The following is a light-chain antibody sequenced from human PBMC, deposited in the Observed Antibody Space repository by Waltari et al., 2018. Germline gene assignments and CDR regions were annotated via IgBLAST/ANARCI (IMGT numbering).Light chain of an antibody. V-gene: IGLV3-19*01. CDR3: HSRDASGVGGS. J-gene: IGLJ2*01. CDR2: DKN. CDR1: SLRSYH. Sequence: SFELTQDPAVSVAMGQTVRITCQGDSLRSYHSSWYQQRPGQAPILVLYDKNNRPSGVPDRFSGSSSDNTASLTITGAQAEDEASYYCHSRDASGVGGSFGGGTKLTVL.